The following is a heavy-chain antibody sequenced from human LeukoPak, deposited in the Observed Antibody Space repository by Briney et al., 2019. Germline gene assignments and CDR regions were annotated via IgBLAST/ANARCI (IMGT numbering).Heavy chain of an antibody. CDR1: AGSISSSNW. CDR3: ARQKWEQQGRDYYFYGLDV. V-gene: IGHV4-4*02. CDR2: IYLYGTT. D-gene: IGHD1-26*01. Sequence: PSETLSLTCAVSAGSISSSNWWSWVRQSPVKGLEWIGEIYLYGTTNYNPSLKSQVTMSVDRSKNQFSLKLSSVTAADTAVYYCARQKWEQQGRDYYFYGLDVWGPGTTVIVSS. J-gene: IGHJ6*02.